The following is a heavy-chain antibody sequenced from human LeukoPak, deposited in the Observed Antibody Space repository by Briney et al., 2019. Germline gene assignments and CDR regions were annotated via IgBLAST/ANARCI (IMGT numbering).Heavy chain of an antibody. V-gene: IGHV1-2*02. J-gene: IGHJ5*02. Sequence: AASVKVSCKASGYTFTGYYMHWVRQAPGQGLEWMGWINPNSGGTNYAQKFQGRVTMTRDTSISTAYMELSRLRSDDTAVYYCARDWGYCSGGSCYYNWFDPWGQGTLVTVSS. CDR1: GYTFTGYY. CDR3: ARDWGYCSGGSCYYNWFDP. D-gene: IGHD2-15*01. CDR2: INPNSGGT.